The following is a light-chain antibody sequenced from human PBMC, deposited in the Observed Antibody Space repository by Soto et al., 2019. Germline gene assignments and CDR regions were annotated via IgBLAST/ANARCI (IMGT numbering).Light chain of an antibody. CDR2: RNN. Sequence: QSVLTQPPSASGTPGQRVTISCSGSSSNIGSNYVYWHQQLPGTAPKLLIYRNNQRPSVVPDRFSGSKSGTSASLAISGLRAEDETDYYCAAGDASLSGQGVFGGGTKVTVL. J-gene: IGLJ3*02. CDR1: SSNIGSNY. CDR3: AAGDASLSGQGV. V-gene: IGLV1-47*01.